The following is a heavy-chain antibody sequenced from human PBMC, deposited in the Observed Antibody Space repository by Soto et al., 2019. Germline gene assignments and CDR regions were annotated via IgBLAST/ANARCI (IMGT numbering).Heavy chain of an antibody. D-gene: IGHD6-19*01. Sequence: QVQLQQWGAGLLKPSETLSLTCAIYSGSFSGYYWSWIRQPPGKGLEWIGEINPSGSTNYNPSLKSRVAMSVDTSRNQFSLKLSSVTAADMAVYYWAAAVARGWFDAWGQGTLFTVSS. CDR2: INPSGST. V-gene: IGHV4-34*02. CDR1: SGSFSGYY. J-gene: IGHJ5*02. CDR3: AAAVARGWFDA.